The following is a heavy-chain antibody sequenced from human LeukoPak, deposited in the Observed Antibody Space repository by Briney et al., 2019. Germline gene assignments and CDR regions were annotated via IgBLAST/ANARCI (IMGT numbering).Heavy chain of an antibody. V-gene: IGHV3-30*04. J-gene: IGHJ4*02. D-gene: IGHD6-19*01. Sequence: GGSLRLSCVASGFTFSSYAMHWVRQAPGKGLEWVTIISYDENNEYYTDSVKGRFTISRDNSKNTLYLQMNSLRPEDTAVYYCARGGGETSSGQPFDYWGQGTLVTVSS. CDR3: ARGGGETSSGQPFDY. CDR1: GFTFSSYA. CDR2: ISYDENNE.